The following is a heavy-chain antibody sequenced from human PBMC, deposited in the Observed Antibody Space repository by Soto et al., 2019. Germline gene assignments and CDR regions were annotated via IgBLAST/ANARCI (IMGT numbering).Heavy chain of an antibody. D-gene: IGHD1-1*01. CDR1: GFTFSSYA. J-gene: IGHJ4*02. Sequence: EVQLLESGGGLVQPGGSLRLSCAASGFTFSSYAMTWVRQAPGKGLEWVSVITGSVGVTYYADYVKGRFTISRDNSKNTPYLQMTSLRCEDTAVYNCAKLHRTTFHKWYFHYWGQGTLVTV. CDR2: ITGSVGVT. V-gene: IGHV3-23*01. CDR3: AKLHRTTFHKWYFHY.